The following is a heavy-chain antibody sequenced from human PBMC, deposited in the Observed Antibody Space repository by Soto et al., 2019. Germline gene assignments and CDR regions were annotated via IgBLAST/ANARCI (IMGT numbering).Heavy chain of an antibody. D-gene: IGHD3-10*01. CDR1: GYTFTGYY. V-gene: IGHV1-2*04. CDR3: ARDSFGAFNYFDY. J-gene: IGHJ4*02. CDR2: INPNSGGT. Sequence: ASVKVSCKASGYTFTGYYMHWVRHAPGQGLEWMGWINPNSGGTNYAQKFQGWVTMTRDTSISTAYMELSRLRSDDTAVYYCARDSFGAFNYFDYWGQGTLVTVSS.